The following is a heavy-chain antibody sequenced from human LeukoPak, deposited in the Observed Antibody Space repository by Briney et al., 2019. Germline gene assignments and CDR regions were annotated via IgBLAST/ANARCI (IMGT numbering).Heavy chain of an antibody. J-gene: IGHJ6*04. Sequence: PRGSLRLSCAPSGFSPTSYEMNWVRHAPGKGLGWDSYIISIGRTTYYTDSEKGPFTISRDTARNSMYLQINSLRAGDTAVYYCAELGITMIGGVWGKGTRVTISS. CDR1: GFSPTSYE. V-gene: IGHV3-48*03. D-gene: IGHD3-10*02. CDR3: AELGITMIGGV. CDR2: IISIGRTT.